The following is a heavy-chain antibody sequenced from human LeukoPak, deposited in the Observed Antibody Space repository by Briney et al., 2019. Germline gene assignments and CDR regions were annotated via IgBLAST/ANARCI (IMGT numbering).Heavy chain of an antibody. J-gene: IGHJ4*02. D-gene: IGHD3-22*01. CDR1: GFTFSSYG. CDR3: AKDWTYYYDSSGYYFDY. CDR2: ISYDGSNK. V-gene: IGHV3-30*18. Sequence: GGSLRLSCAASGFTFSSYGMHWVRQAPGKGLEWVAVISYDGSNKYYADSVKGRFTISRDNAKNSLYLQMNSLRAEDTALYYCAKDWTYYYDSSGYYFDYWGQGTLVTVSS.